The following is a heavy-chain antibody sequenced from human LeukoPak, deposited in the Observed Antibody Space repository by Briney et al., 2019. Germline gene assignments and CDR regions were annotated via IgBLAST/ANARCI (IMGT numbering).Heavy chain of an antibody. CDR1: GFTFGDYA. Sequence: PGGSPRLSCTASGFTFGDYAMSWVRQAPGKGLEWVGFIRSKAYGGTTEYAASVKGRFTISRDDSKSIAYLQMNSLKTEDTAVYYCTRDFATFGDYYYGMDVWGQGTTVTVSS. D-gene: IGHD3-10*01. CDR2: IRSKAYGGTT. J-gene: IGHJ6*02. CDR3: TRDFATFGDYYYGMDV. V-gene: IGHV3-49*04.